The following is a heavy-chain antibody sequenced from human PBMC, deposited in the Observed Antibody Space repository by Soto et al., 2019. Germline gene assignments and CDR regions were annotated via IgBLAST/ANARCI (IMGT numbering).Heavy chain of an antibody. J-gene: IGHJ6*02. Sequence: QVHLVESGGGVVHPGRSLRLSCAASGFTFSDYAIHWVRQAPGKGLEWLAVISLDGSNKYFADSVKGRFTISRDNSKDTLYLQMNSLRAEDTARYYWARDSFMTMVRGGHFCFYGMDVWGQGTRVIVSS. CDR3: ARDSFMTMVRGGHFCFYGMDV. D-gene: IGHD3-10*01. CDR2: ISLDGSNK. V-gene: IGHV3-30-3*01. CDR1: GFTFSDYA.